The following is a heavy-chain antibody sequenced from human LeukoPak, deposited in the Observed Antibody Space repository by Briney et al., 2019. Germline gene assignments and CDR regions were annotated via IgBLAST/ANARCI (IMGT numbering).Heavy chain of an antibody. CDR2: ISAYNGNT. Sequence: ASVKVSCKASGYTFTSYGISWVRQAPGQGLEWKGWISAYNGNTNYAQKLQGRVTMTTDTSTSTAYMELRSLRSDDTAVYYCARGPGIVGATVYYYYYGMDVWGQGTTVTVSS. V-gene: IGHV1-18*01. CDR1: GYTFTSYG. D-gene: IGHD1-26*01. J-gene: IGHJ6*02. CDR3: ARGPGIVGATVYYYYYGMDV.